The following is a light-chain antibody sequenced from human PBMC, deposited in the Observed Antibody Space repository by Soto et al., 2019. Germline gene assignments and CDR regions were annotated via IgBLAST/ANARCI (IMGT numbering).Light chain of an antibody. V-gene: IGLV2-8*01. CDR2: EVN. Sequence: QSALTQPPSASGSPGQSVTISCTGTSSDVGGYDHVSWYQQHPGKAPKLMIYEVNKRPSGVPDRFSGSKSGNTASLTVSGLQAEEEADYHCSSHTGNNIYWVFGGGTKVTVL. CDR3: SSHTGNNIYWV. CDR1: SSDVGGYDH. J-gene: IGLJ3*02.